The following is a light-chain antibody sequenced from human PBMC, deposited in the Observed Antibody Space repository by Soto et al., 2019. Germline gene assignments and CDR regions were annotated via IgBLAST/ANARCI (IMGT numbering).Light chain of an antibody. V-gene: IGKV1-39*01. J-gene: IGKJ3*01. CDR1: QSISSY. CDR3: QQSYRTPRVT. Sequence: DIPMTQSPSSLSASVGDRVTITCRASQSISSYLNWYQQKPGKAPKLLIYAASSLQSGVPSRFSGSGSWTDFTLTISSLQPEDFATYYCQQSYRTPRVTFGPGTKVDIK. CDR2: AAS.